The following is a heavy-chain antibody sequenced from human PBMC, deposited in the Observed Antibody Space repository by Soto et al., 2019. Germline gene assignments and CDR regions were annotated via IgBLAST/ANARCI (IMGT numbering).Heavy chain of an antibody. J-gene: IGHJ4*02. CDR1: GGSFSGYY. V-gene: IGHV4-34*01. Sequence: PSKTLSLTCAVYGGSFSGYYWSWIRQPPGKGLEWIGEINHSGSTNYNPSLKSRVTISVDTSKNQFSLKLSSVTAADTAVYYCARGFILDYYDSSGYPPHYWGQGTLVTVSS. CDR2: INHSGST. CDR3: ARGFILDYYDSSGYPPHY. D-gene: IGHD3-22*01.